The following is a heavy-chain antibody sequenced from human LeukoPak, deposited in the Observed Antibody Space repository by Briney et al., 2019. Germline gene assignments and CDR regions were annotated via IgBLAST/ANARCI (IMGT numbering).Heavy chain of an antibody. CDR1: GYIFPDYY. CDR3: ARDSGSFHYDMDV. V-gene: IGHV1-2*06. CDR2: INPNSGGT. Sequence: ASVKVSCKGSGYIFPDYYIYWVRQAPGQGLEWMGRINPNSGGTNYAQKFQGRVTMTRDTSISTVYMELSRLRSEDTAVYYCARDSGSFHYDMDVWGQGTTVIVSS. J-gene: IGHJ6*02. D-gene: IGHD3-10*01.